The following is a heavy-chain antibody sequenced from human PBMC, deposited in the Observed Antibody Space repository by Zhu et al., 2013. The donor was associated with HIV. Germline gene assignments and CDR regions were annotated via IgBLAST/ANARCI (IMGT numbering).Heavy chain of an antibody. CDR3: ARGRRECSSPSCLDYYYYMDV. Sequence: QVQLVQSGGEVKKPGASVKVSCKASGYTFTNYGISWVRQAPGQGLEWMGWISAYTGNTNYAQKLQGRVTMTTDTSISTAYMELSRLKSEDTAVYYCARGRRECSSPSCLDYYYYMDVWGRRDHGHRLL. V-gene: IGHV1-18*01. J-gene: IGHJ6*03. CDR1: GYTFTNYG. CDR2: ISAYTGNT. D-gene: IGHD2-2*01.